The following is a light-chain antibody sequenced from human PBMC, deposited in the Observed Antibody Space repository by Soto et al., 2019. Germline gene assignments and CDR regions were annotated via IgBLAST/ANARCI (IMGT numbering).Light chain of an antibody. CDR3: LHHNSDPWT. CDR2: DAS. J-gene: IGKJ1*01. V-gene: IGKV1-5*01. CDR1: QTIRRW. Sequence: DIEMTQSPSTLSACVGDRVTITCRASQTIRRWLAWYQQRPGKAPKVLIYDASTLDSGVPARFSGSGSETQFSLTISSLQPEDSATYYCLHHNSDPWTFGQGTKVEIK.